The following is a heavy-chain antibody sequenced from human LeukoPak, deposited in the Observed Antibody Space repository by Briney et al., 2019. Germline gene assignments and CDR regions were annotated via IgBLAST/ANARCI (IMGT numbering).Heavy chain of an antibody. CDR2: INHSGST. V-gene: IGHV4-34*01. CDR3: ARQNDYYYYYYMDV. D-gene: IGHD1-1*01. J-gene: IGHJ6*03. Sequence: SETLSLTCAVYGGSFSGYYWSWIRQPPGKGLEWIGEINHSGSTYYNPPLKSRVTISVDTSKNQFSLKLSSVTAADTAVYYCARQNDYYYYYYMDVWGKGTTVTVSS. CDR1: GGSFSGYY.